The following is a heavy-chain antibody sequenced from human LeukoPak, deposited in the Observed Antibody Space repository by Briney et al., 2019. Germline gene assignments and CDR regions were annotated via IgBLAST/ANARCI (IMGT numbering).Heavy chain of an antibody. D-gene: IGHD6-19*01. Sequence: ASVKVSCKASGGTFSSYAISWVRQAPGQGLEWMGRIIPILGIANYAQKFQGRVTITADKSTSTAYMELTSLRSEDTAVYHCARDRESVAGSLNWFDPWGQGTLVTVSS. J-gene: IGHJ5*02. CDR1: GGTFSSYA. V-gene: IGHV1-69*04. CDR2: IIPILGIA. CDR3: ARDRESVAGSLNWFDP.